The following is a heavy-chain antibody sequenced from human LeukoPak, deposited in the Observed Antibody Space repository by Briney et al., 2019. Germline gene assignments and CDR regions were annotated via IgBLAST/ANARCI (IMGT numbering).Heavy chain of an antibody. CDR2: IWYDGTNK. J-gene: IGHJ5*02. CDR3: ARDKSFNWFDP. Sequence: PGGSLRPSCAASGFTFSSYGMHWVRQAPGKGLEWVAVIWYDGTNKYYADSVKGRFTISRDNSKNTLYLQMNSLRAEDTAVYYCARDKSFNWFDPWGQGTLVTVSS. V-gene: IGHV3-33*01. CDR1: GFTFSSYG.